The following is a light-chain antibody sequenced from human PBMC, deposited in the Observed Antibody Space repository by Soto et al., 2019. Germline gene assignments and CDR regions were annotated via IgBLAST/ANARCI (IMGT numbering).Light chain of an antibody. CDR1: QGIDNS. CDR3: QQLSGYPWT. J-gene: IGKJ1*01. CDR2: AAS. V-gene: IGKV1-9*01. Sequence: DIQLTQSPSSLSASVGDRVTITCRASQGIDNSLAWYQPKPGTAPKLLIYAASTLQSGVPSRFRGRGSGTDFTLTISSLPPEDFETYSCQQLSGYPWTFGQGTKVDIK.